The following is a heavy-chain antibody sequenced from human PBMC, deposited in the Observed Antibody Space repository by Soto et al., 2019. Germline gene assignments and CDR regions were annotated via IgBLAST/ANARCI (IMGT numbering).Heavy chain of an antibody. V-gene: IGHV4-59*01. CDR3: ARAPIYDILTGDYRRYYYYYKDV. J-gene: IGHJ6*03. CDR1: GGSISSYY. CDR2: IYYSGST. Sequence: QVQLQESGPGLVKPSETLSLTCTVSGGSISSYYWSWIRQPPGKGLEWIGYIYYSGSTNYNPSLKSRVTISVDTSKNQFSLKLSSVTAADTAVYYCARAPIYDILTGDYRRYYYYYKDVWGKGTTVTVSS. D-gene: IGHD3-9*01.